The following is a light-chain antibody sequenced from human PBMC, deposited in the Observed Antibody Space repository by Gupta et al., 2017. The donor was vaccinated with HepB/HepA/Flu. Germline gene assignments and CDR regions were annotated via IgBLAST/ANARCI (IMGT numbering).Light chain of an antibody. CDR2: KVS. CDR3: MQGTHWPYT. J-gene: IGKJ2*01. CDR1: QSLVYKDDGNTH. V-gene: IGKV2-30*01. Sequence: EVVMTQSPLSLLVTLGQPASITCRSSQSLVYKDDGNTHLNWFHQRPGQSPRRLIYKVSNRDSGVPQRFSGSGSGTYFTLRISRVEAEDLGFYYCMQGTHWPYTFGQGTKLEI.